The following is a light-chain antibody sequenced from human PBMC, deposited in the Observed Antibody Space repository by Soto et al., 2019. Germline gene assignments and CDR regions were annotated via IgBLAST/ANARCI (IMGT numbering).Light chain of an antibody. CDR1: QSVSSTY. Sequence: EIVLPQSPGTLPLSPGERATLSCRASQSVSSTYLDWYKQKPGQAPSLLIYGASNWATGIPDRFSGRGSGTDFALTIHRVQPEDFAGYYCQQYGSSISFGQGTRLEIK. V-gene: IGKV3-20*01. CDR3: QQYGSSIS. J-gene: IGKJ5*01. CDR2: GAS.